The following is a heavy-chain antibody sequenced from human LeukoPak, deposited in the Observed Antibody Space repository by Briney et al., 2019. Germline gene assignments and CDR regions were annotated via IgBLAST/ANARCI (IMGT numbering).Heavy chain of an antibody. CDR2: IYHSGST. CDR3: ARDGSGYYDTSGYRN. Sequence: SETLSLTCTVSSGSISSSSYYWGWIRQPPGKGLEWIGSIYHSGSTYYNPSLKSRVTISLDTSKNQFSLKLSSVTAADTAVYYCARDGSGYYDTSGYRNWGQGTLVTVSS. D-gene: IGHD3-22*01. J-gene: IGHJ4*02. CDR1: SGSISSSSYY. V-gene: IGHV4-39*07.